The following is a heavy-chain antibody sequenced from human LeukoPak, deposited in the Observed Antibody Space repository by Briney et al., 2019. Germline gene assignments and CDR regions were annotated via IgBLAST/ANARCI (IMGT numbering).Heavy chain of an antibody. CDR3: ARDYSSGWYSWFDP. CDR2: ISSSGSTI. J-gene: IGHJ5*02. Sequence: GGSLRLPCAASGFTFSSYEMNWVRQAPGKGLEWVSYISSSGSTIYYADSVKGRFTISRDNAKNSLYLQMNSLRAEDTAVYYCARDYSSGWYSWFDPWGQGTLVTVSS. CDR1: GFTFSSYE. V-gene: IGHV3-48*03. D-gene: IGHD6-19*01.